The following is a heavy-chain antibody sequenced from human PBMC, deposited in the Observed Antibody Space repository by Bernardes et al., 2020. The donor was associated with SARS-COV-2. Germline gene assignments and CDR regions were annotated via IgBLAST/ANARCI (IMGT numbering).Heavy chain of an antibody. CDR2: IKPRSGDT. J-gene: IGHJ4*02. D-gene: IGHD6-19*01. Sequence: ASSKGSCKASGYTFTGYYIHWVRQAPGQGLEWMGWIKPRSGDTNYAQKFQGRVTMTRDTSITTAYMELDSLTSDDTAVYYCARVLAVASVTSGFGYWGKGTLVTVSS. V-gene: IGHV1-2*02. CDR3: ARVLAVASVTSGFGY. CDR1: GYTFTGYY.